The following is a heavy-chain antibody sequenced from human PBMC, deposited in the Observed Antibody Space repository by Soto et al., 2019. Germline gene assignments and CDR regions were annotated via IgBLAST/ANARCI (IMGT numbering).Heavy chain of an antibody. D-gene: IGHD5-12*01. V-gene: IGHV3-20*04. CDR1: GFTFDDYG. J-gene: IGHJ6*02. Sequence: GGSLRLSCAASGFTFDDYGMSWVRQAPGKGLEWVSGINWNGGSTGYADSVKGRFTISRDNAKNSLYLQMNSLRAEDTALYYCARRGSGYESYEYYYGMDVWGQGTTVTVSS. CDR2: INWNGGST. CDR3: ARRGSGYESYEYYYGMDV.